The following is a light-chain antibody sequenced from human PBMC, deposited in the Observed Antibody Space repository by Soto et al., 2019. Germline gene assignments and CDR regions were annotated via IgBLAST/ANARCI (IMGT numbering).Light chain of an antibody. CDR1: QSIRGD. J-gene: IGKJ1*01. Sequence: EVVMTQSPATLSLSPGERATLSCRASQSIRGDLAWYQQKPGQAPRLLIYGASTRATGIPARFSGSGSGTDFGLIISSLVSEGFAVYYCQQYNQGPRTFGQWNKFEVK. V-gene: IGKV3-15*01. CDR2: GAS. CDR3: QQYNQGPRT.